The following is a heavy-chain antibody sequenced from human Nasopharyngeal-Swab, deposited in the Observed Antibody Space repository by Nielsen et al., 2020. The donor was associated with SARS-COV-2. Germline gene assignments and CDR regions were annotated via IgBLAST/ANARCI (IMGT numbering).Heavy chain of an antibody. CDR2: INPSGGSA. V-gene: IGHV1-46*01. D-gene: IGHD6-13*01. CDR3: ARSAVAAAGWGWFDP. J-gene: IGHJ5*02. CDR1: GGTFSSYA. Sequence: ASVKVSCKASGGTFSSYAISWVRQAPGQGLEWMGVINPSGGSANYAQKFQGRVTTTRDTSTNIVYMELSGLESEDTAVYYCARSAVAAAGWGWFDPWGQGTLVTVSS.